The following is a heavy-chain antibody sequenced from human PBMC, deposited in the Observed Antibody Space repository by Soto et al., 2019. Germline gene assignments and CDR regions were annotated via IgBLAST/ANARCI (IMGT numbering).Heavy chain of an antibody. CDR2: ISGSGGST. V-gene: IGHV3-23*01. Sequence: EVQLLESGGGLVQPGGSLRLSCAASGFTFSSYAMSWVRQAPGKGLEWVSAISGSGGSTYYADSVKGRFTISRDNSKNTMYLQMNSLRAAETAVYDSAKSCLGDSMIGFDYWGRGNLVTDSS. CDR3: AKSCLGDSMIGFDY. CDR1: GFTFSSYA. J-gene: IGHJ4*02. D-gene: IGHD3-22*01.